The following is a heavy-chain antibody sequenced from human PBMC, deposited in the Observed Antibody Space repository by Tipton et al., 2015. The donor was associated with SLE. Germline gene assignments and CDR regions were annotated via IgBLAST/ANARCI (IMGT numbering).Heavy chain of an antibody. CDR1: GGSFSGYY. CDR2: INHSGST. CDR3: ARNVDFWSGYYLDAFDI. V-gene: IGHV4-34*01. J-gene: IGHJ3*02. Sequence: TLSLTCAVYGGSFSGYYWSWIRQPPGKGLEWIGDINHSGSTNYNPSLKSRVTISVDTSKNQFSLKLSSVTAADTAVYYCARNVDFWSGYYLDAFDIWGQGTMVTVSS. D-gene: IGHD3-3*01.